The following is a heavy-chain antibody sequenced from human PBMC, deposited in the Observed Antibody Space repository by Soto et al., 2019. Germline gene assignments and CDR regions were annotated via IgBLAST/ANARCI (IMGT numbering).Heavy chain of an antibody. J-gene: IGHJ4*02. D-gene: IGHD1-1*01. CDR3: AKSLSASPNYFFDS. V-gene: IGHV3-23*01. Sequence: LRLSCAASGFPFSSYAMTWVRQTPGKGLEWVSGISGSGGITYYADSVKGRFTISRDNSNNTLFLQMHSLRADDTAVYYCAKSLSASPNYFFDSWGQGTLVTVSS. CDR2: ISGSGGIT. CDR1: GFPFSSYA.